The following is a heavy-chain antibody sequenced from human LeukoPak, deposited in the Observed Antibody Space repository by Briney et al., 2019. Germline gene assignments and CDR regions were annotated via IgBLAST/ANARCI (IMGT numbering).Heavy chain of an antibody. CDR2: ISSSGITI. V-gene: IGHV3-11*04. CDR1: GFTFSDYY. CDR3: ARARRLTYYYDSSGYYWADY. D-gene: IGHD3-22*01. J-gene: IGHJ4*02. Sequence: GGSLRLSCAASGFTFSDYYMSWIRQAPGRGLEWVSYISSSGITIYYADSMKGRFTISRDNAKNSQYLQMNSLRAEDTAVYYCARARRLTYYYDSSGYYWADYWGQGTLVTVSS.